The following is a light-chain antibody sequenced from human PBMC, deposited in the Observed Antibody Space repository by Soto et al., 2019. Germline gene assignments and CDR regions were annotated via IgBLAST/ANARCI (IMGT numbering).Light chain of an antibody. V-gene: IGKV3-20*01. Sequence: ENVLTQSPGTLSLSPGERATLSCRTSQSVNSAHLAWYQQKPGQAPRLLIYGASNRATGIPDRFSGSGSGTDFTLTISRLEPEDFAVYYCQQYGSSPRTFGQGTKLEIK. CDR1: QSVNSAH. CDR2: GAS. CDR3: QQYGSSPRT. J-gene: IGKJ2*01.